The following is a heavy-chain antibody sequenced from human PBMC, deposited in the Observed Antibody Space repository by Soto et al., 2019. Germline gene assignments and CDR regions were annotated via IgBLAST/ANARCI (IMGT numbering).Heavy chain of an antibody. CDR3: AHIRGEVDWTDGDFDF. V-gene: IGHV2-5*02. CDR1: GFTLTARPVG. CDR2: IYWDDDK. D-gene: IGHD3-9*01. Sequence: QITLKESGPTLMKPTETLTLTCTFSGFTLTARPVGVGWIRQPPGQALECLALIYWDDDKRYSPSLRSRLAITKDTTNKQVVLTLTNVDPMDTATYYCAHIRGEVDWTDGDFDFLGQGTPFTVSS. J-gene: IGHJ4*02.